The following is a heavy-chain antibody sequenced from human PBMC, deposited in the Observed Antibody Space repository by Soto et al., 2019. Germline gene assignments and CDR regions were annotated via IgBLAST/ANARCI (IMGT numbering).Heavy chain of an antibody. D-gene: IGHD3-10*01. CDR1: GYTFTSYG. CDR3: ARVEFIWFGELLFDAFDI. V-gene: IGHV1-18*01. Sequence: ASVKVSCKASGYTFTSYGISWVRQAPGQGLEWMGWISAYNGNTNYAQKLQGRVTMTTDTSTSTAYMELRSLRSDDTAVYYCARVEFIWFGELLFDAFDIWGQGTMVTVSS. J-gene: IGHJ3*02. CDR2: ISAYNGNT.